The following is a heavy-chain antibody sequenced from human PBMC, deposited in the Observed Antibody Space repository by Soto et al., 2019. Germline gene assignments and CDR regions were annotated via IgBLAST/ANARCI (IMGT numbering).Heavy chain of an antibody. Sequence: GGSLRLSCAASGFTFSSYAMHWVRQAPGKGLEWVAVISYDGSNKYYADSVKGRFTISRDNSKNTLYLQMNSLRAEDTAVYYCARSWYYYDSSGYYFPYWGQGTLVTVSS. J-gene: IGHJ4*02. CDR2: ISYDGSNK. CDR3: ARSWYYYDSSGYYFPY. V-gene: IGHV3-30-3*01. D-gene: IGHD3-22*01. CDR1: GFTFSSYA.